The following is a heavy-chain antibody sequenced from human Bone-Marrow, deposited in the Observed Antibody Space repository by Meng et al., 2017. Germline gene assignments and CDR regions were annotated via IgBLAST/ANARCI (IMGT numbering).Heavy chain of an antibody. D-gene: IGHD2-2*02. V-gene: IGHV4-30-4*08. J-gene: IGHJ5*02. Sequence: QLQLQESRPGLVKPSQTLSLTCTDSVSSISNDENYWSWIRQSPGEGLEWIGYMQYNGITYYNPSLRSRATMLVDTSKNEFSLKLSSVTAAETAVYYCARYCSSTSCHNWFDPWGQGILVTVSS. CDR1: VSSISNDENY. CDR2: MQYNGIT. CDR3: ARYCSSTSCHNWFDP.